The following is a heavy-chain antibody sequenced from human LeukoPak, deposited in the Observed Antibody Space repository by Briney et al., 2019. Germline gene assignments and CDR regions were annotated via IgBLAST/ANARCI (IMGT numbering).Heavy chain of an antibody. D-gene: IGHD3-22*01. J-gene: IGHJ4*02. Sequence: SETLSLTCTVSGGSISSSSYYWGWIRQPPGKGLEWIGSIYYSGSTYNNPSLKSRVTISVDTSKNQFSLKLSSVTAADTAVYYCARGAGYYLRSPYSDYWGQGTLVTVSS. CDR1: GGSISSSSYY. CDR3: ARGAGYYLRSPYSDY. V-gene: IGHV4-39*07. CDR2: IYYSGST.